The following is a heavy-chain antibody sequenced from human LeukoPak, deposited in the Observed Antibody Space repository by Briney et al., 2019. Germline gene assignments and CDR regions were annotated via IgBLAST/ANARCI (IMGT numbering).Heavy chain of an antibody. V-gene: IGHV4-59*08. Sequence: SETLSLTCTVSGGSISSYYWSWIRQPPGKGLEWIGYIYYSGSTNYNPSLKSRVTISVDTSKNQSSLKLSSVTAADTAVYYCARQRVRGVVADNWFDPWGQGTLVTVSS. J-gene: IGHJ5*02. D-gene: IGHD3-10*01. CDR3: ARQRVRGVVADNWFDP. CDR1: GGSISSYY. CDR2: IYYSGST.